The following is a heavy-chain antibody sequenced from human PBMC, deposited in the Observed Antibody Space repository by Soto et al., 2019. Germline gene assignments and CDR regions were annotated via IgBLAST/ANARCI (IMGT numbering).Heavy chain of an antibody. CDR3: ARVGWQQLALDY. V-gene: IGHV3-33*01. Sequence: QVQLVESGGGVVQPGRSLRLSCAASGFTFSSYGMHWVRQAPGKGLEWVAVIWYDGSNKYYADSVKGRFTISRDNSKKTLYLQMNSLRAEDTAVYYCARVGWQQLALDYWGQGTLVTVSS. J-gene: IGHJ4*02. CDR2: IWYDGSNK. D-gene: IGHD6-13*01. CDR1: GFTFSSYG.